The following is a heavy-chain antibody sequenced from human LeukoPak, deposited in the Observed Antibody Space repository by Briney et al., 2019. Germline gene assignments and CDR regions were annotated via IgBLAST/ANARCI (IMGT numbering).Heavy chain of an antibody. J-gene: IGHJ4*02. V-gene: IGHV3-30*02. CDR2: IRYDGNNK. CDR1: GFPFSDYV. Sequence: GGSLRLSCAASGFPFSDYVMHWVRQAPGKGLEWVAVIRYDGNNKYYADSVKGRFTISRDNSKNMLYLQMNSLRAEDTAVYYCAKDFRLHKGGYWGQGTLVTVPS. CDR3: AKDFRLHKGGY.